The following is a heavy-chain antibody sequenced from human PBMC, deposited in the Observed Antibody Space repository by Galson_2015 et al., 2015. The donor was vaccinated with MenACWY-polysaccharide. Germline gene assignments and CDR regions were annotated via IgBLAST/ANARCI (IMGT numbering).Heavy chain of an antibody. CDR1: GFRFSSYW. V-gene: IGHV3-7*01. CDR3: ARGGGRDGCSY. Sequence: SLRLSCAASGFRFSSYWMNWVRQAPGKGLEWVANIKVDGSEKYYVDSVRGRFTISRDNAKNSLYLQMNSLRAEDTAVYYCARGGGRDGCSYWGQGTLVTVSS. D-gene: IGHD5-24*01. J-gene: IGHJ4*02. CDR2: IKVDGSEK.